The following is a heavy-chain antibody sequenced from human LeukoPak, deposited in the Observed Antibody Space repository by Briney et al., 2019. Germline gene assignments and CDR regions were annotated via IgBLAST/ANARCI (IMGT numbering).Heavy chain of an antibody. CDR2: INPNSGGT. CDR1: GYTFTSYD. J-gene: IGHJ4*02. CDR3: ARVSRGYCSSTSCSIPPDY. D-gene: IGHD2-2*01. Sequence: GASVKVSCKASGYTFTSYDINWVRQATGQGLEWMGWINPNSGGTNYAQKFQGRVTMTRDTSISTAYMELSRLRSDDTAVYYCARVSRGYCSSTSCSIPPDYWGQGTLVTVSS. V-gene: IGHV1-2*02.